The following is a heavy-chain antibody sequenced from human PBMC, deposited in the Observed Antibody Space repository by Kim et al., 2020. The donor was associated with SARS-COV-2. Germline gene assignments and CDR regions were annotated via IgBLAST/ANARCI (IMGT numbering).Heavy chain of an antibody. CDR3: ARRNRRENWFDP. J-gene: IGHJ5*02. V-gene: IGHV4-39*01. CDR1: GGSISSSSYY. CDR2: IYYSGST. Sequence: SETLSLTCTVSGGSISSSSYYWGWIRQPPGKGLEWIGSIYYSGSTYYNPSLKSRVTISVDTSKNQFSLKLSSVTAADTAVYYCARRNRRENWFDPWGQGTLVTVSS. D-gene: IGHD1-26*01.